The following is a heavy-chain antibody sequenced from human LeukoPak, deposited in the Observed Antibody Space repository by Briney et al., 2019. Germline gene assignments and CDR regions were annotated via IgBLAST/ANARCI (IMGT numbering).Heavy chain of an antibody. V-gene: IGHV1-69*06. CDR2: IIPIFGTA. J-gene: IGHJ5*02. Sequence: ASVTVSCMASGGTFSSYAISWVRQAPGQGLEWMGGIIPIFGTANYAQKFQGRVTITADKSTSTAYMELSSLRSEDTAVYYCAREAAAAGTQWFDPWGQGTLVTVSS. D-gene: IGHD6-13*01. CDR1: GGTFSSYA. CDR3: AREAAAAGTQWFDP.